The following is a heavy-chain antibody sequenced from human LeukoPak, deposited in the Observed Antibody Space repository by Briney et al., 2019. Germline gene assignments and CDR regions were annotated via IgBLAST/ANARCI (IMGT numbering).Heavy chain of an antibody. CDR3: ARPFITMVRGVINY. J-gene: IGHJ4*02. V-gene: IGHV3-7*03. CDR1: GFTFSSYW. D-gene: IGHD3-10*01. Sequence: GGSPRLSCAASGFTFSSYWMSWVRQAPGKGLEWVANIKQDGSEKYYVDSVKGRFTISRDNAKNSLYLQMNSLRAEDTAVYYRARPFITMVRGVINYWGQGTLVTVSS. CDR2: IKQDGSEK.